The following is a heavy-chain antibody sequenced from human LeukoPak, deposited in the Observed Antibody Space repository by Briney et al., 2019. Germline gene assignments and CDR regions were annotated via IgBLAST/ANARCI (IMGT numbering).Heavy chain of an antibody. J-gene: IGHJ4*02. CDR2: ISSSSSYI. V-gene: IGHV3-21*04. Sequence: GGSLRLSCAASGFTFSSYAMHWVRQAPGKGLEWVSSISSSSSYIYYADSVKGRFTISRDNAKNSLYLQMSSLRSEDTAVYYCARTIEDIAEMAASYYFDYWGQGTLVTVSS. CDR3: ARTIEDIAEMAASYYFDY. CDR1: GFTFSSYA. D-gene: IGHD5-24*01.